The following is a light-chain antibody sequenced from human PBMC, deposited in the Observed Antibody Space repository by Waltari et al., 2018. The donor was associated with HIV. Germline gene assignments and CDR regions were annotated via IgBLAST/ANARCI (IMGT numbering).Light chain of an antibody. Sequence: QSALTQPRSVSGSPGQSVTISCTGTGSDAGGSNYVSWYQHHPGKAPKLMIYDVSERPSGVPNRFAGSKSGKTASLTISGLQAEDEADYYCCSYAGSYSLLFGGGTKLTVL. CDR3: CSYAGSYSLL. CDR2: DVS. J-gene: IGLJ2*01. CDR1: GSDAGGSNY. V-gene: IGLV2-11*01.